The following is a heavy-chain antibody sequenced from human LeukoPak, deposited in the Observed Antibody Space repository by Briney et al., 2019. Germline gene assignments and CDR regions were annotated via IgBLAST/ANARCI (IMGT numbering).Heavy chain of an antibody. CDR1: GFTFSSYE. V-gene: IGHV4-34*01. D-gene: IGHD6-19*01. Sequence: GSLRLSCAASGFTFSSYEMNWVRQPPGKGLEWIGEINHSGSTNYNPSLKSRVTISVDTSKNQFSLKLSSVTAADTAVYYCARGSGWPADAFDIWGQGTMVTVSS. J-gene: IGHJ3*02. CDR2: INHSGST. CDR3: ARGSGWPADAFDI.